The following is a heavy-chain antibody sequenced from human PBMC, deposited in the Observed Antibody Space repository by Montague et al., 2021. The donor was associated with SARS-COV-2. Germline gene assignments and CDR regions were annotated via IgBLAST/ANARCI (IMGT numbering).Heavy chain of an antibody. CDR1: GFTFGDHA. D-gene: IGHD3-3*01. J-gene: IGHJ6*02. Sequence: SLRLSCAASGFTFGDHAMSWVRQAPGKGLEWVGFIRSKRYGGTTEFAASVKGRFAISRDDSKSIAYLQMNSLKFEDTALYYCSRVEWSGDGMDVWGQGTTVTVSS. CDR3: SRVEWSGDGMDV. CDR2: IRSKRYGGTT. V-gene: IGHV3-49*04.